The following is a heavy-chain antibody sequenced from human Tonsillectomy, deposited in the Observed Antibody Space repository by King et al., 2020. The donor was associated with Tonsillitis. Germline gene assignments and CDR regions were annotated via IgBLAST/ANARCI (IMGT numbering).Heavy chain of an antibody. Sequence: QLQESGPGLVKPSETLSLNCTVSGGSISSYYWSWIRQPPGKGLEWIGYIYYSGSTNYNPSLKSRVTISVDTSKNQFSLKLSSVTAADTAVYYCARDPGPGADYWGQGTLVTVSS. CDR2: IYYSGST. D-gene: IGHD2-8*02. V-gene: IGHV4-59*01. CDR1: GGSISSYY. J-gene: IGHJ4*02. CDR3: ARDPGPGADY.